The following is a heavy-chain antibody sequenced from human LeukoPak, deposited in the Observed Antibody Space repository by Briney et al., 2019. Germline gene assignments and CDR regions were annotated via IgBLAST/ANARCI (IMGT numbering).Heavy chain of an antibody. CDR1: GFTFSDYY. CDR2: IYYSGST. V-gene: IGHV4-38-2*02. Sequence: GSLRLSCAASGFTFSDYYMSWIRQAPGKGLEWIGSIYYSGSTYYNPSLKSRVTISVDTSKNQFSLKLSSVTAADTAVYYCAREMTSNYFDYWGQGTLVTVSS. J-gene: IGHJ4*02. CDR3: AREMTSNYFDY.